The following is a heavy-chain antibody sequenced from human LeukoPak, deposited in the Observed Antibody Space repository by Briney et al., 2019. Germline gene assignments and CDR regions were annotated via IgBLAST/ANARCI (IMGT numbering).Heavy chain of an antibody. CDR2: ISSSSSYI. CDR3: AKDGAPGLTVTPFYFDY. CDR1: GFTFSSYS. Sequence: GGSLRLSCAASGFTFSSYSMNWVRQAPGKGLEWVSSISSSSSYIYYADSVKGRFTISRDNSKNTLYLQMNSLRAEDTAVYYCAKDGAPGLTVTPFYFDYWGQGTLVTVSS. V-gene: IGHV3-21*01. D-gene: IGHD4-17*01. J-gene: IGHJ4*02.